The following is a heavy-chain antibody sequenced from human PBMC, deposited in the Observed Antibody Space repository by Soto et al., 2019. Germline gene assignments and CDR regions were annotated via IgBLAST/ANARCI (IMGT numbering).Heavy chain of an antibody. V-gene: IGHV3-33*01. CDR1: GFTFRSYD. D-gene: IGHD3-3*01. CDR2: IRNDGTVR. CDR3: ASKTIDDFDY. Sequence: GGSLRLSCAASGFTFRSYDMHWVRQAPGQGLEWVAVIRNDGTVRNYADSVKGRFTISRDNSKNKLYLEMNSLRAEDTALYYCASKTIDDFDYWGQGTLVTVSS. J-gene: IGHJ4*02.